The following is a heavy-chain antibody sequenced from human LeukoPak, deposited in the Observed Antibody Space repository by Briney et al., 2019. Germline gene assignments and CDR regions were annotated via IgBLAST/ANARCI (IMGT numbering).Heavy chain of an antibody. D-gene: IGHD1-1*01. CDR2: ISSGGSTI. V-gene: IGHV3-11*01. CDR3: ARGTQGFDY. Sequence: GGSLRLSCVASEFTFSDYYMTWIRQAPGEGLEWVSSISSGGSTIYYADSVKGRLTISRDNAKHSLYLQMNSLRAEDTAVYYCARGTQGFDYWGQGTLVTVSS. J-gene: IGHJ4*02. CDR1: EFTFSDYY.